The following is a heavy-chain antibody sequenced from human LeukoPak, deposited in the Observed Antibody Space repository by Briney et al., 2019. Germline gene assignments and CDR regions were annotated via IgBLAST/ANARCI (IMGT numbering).Heavy chain of an antibody. J-gene: IGHJ4*02. CDR3: ARASSTWIQREGFDY. Sequence: SETLSLTCAVYGGSFSSYYWSWIRQPPGKGLEWIGYIYYSGSTNYNPSLKSRVTISVDTSKNQFSLKLSSVTAADTAVYYCARASSTWIQREGFDYWGQGTLVTVSS. CDR2: IYYSGST. D-gene: IGHD5-18*01. V-gene: IGHV4-59*01. CDR1: GGSFSSYY.